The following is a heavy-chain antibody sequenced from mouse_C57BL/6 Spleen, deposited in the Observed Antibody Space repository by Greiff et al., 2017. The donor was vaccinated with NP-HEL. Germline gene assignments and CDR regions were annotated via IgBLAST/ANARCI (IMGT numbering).Heavy chain of an antibody. CDR1: GYTFTSYG. V-gene: IGHV1-81*01. CDR3: AREGAVVAPYFDV. D-gene: IGHD1-1*01. CDR2: IYPRSGNT. J-gene: IGHJ1*03. Sequence: VQLQESGAELARPGASVKLSCKASGYTFTSYGISWVKQRTGQGLEWIGEIYPRSGNTYYNEKFKGKATLTADKSSSTAYMELRSLTSEDSAVYFCAREGAVVAPYFDVWGTGTTVTVSS.